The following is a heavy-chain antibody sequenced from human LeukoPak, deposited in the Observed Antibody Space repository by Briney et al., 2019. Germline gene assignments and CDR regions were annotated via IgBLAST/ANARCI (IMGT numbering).Heavy chain of an antibody. V-gene: IGHV3-43*02. CDR3: AKESGKFDY. J-gene: IGHJ4*02. CDR1: GFTFSDRY. Sequence: GSLRLSCAASGFTFSDRYMDWVRQAPGKGLEWVSLIGADGGSTFSADSVKGRFSISRDNSKNSLYLQMNSLRSEDTAMYYCAKESGKFDYWGQGTLVAVSS. CDR2: IGADGGST.